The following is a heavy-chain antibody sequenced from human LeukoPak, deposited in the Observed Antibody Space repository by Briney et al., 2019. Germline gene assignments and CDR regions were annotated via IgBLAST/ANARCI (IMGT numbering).Heavy chain of an antibody. J-gene: IGHJ4*02. CDR2: INHSGST. CDR1: GGSFSGYY. V-gene: IGHV4-34*01. CDR3: ARVGQLAFDY. D-gene: IGHD2-2*01. Sequence: SETLSLTCAVYGGSFSGYYWSWIRQPPGKGLEWIGEINHSGSTNYNPSLKSRVTISVDTSKIQFSLKLSSVTAADTAVYYCARVGQLAFDYWGQGTLVTVSS.